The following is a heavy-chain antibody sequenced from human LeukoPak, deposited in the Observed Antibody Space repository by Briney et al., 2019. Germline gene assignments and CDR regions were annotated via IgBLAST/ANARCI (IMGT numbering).Heavy chain of an antibody. Sequence: GGSLRLSCAASGFTFSSYWMSWVRQAPGKGLEWVANIKQDGSEKYYVDSVKGRFTISRDNAKNSLYLQMNSLRAEDTAVYYCARDPMTYYYDSSGYYYGYWGQGTLVTVSS. D-gene: IGHD3-22*01. J-gene: IGHJ4*02. CDR3: ARDPMTYYYDSSGYYYGY. CDR2: IKQDGSEK. CDR1: GFTFSSYW. V-gene: IGHV3-7*01.